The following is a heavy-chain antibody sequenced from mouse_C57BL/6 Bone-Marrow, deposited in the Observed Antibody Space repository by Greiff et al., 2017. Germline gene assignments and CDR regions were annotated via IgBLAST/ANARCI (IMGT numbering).Heavy chain of an antibody. CDR1: GFNIKDYY. Sequence: EVQLQQSGAELVKPGASVKLSCTASGFNIKDYYMHWVKQRTEQGLEWIGRIDPEDGETKYAPKFQGKATLTADTSSNTAYLQLSSLTSEDTAVYYCARSYGSSPFAYWGQGTLVTVSA. D-gene: IGHD1-1*01. V-gene: IGHV14-2*01. J-gene: IGHJ3*01. CDR3: ARSYGSSPFAY. CDR2: IDPEDGET.